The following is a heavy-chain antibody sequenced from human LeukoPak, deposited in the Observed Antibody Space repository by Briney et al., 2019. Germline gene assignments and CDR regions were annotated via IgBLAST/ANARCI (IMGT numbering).Heavy chain of an antibody. D-gene: IGHD6-6*01. CDR3: ARDSPDSSSSHYLDY. Sequence: ASVKVSCKASGGTFSSYAISWVRQAPGQGLEWMGGIIPIFGTANYAQKFQGRVTITADESTSTAYMELSSLRSEDTAVYYCARDSPDSSSSHYLDYWGQGTLVTVSS. J-gene: IGHJ4*02. V-gene: IGHV1-69*01. CDR2: IIPIFGTA. CDR1: GGTFSSYA.